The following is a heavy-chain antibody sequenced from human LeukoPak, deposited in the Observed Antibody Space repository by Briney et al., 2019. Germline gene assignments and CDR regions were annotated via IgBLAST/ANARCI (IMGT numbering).Heavy chain of an antibody. J-gene: IGHJ4*02. D-gene: IGHD3-16*02. CDR2: INPRGGST. V-gene: IGHV1-46*01. CDR3: ARDSSITFGGVIVLRYYFDY. CDR1: GYTFTSYY. Sequence: ASVTVSCKASGYTFTSYYLHWVRQAPGQGLEWMGIINPRGGSTSYAQKFQGRVTITRDTSTSTVYMELSSLRPEDTAVYYCARDSSITFGGVIVLRYYFDYWGQGTLVTVSS.